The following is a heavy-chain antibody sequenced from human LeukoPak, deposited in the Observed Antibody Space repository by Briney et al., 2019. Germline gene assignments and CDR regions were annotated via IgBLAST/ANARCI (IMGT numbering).Heavy chain of an antibody. D-gene: IGHD3-10*01. V-gene: IGHV3-30*18. CDR2: ISDDGSNK. Sequence: SGGSLRLSCAVSGFTFSTYGMHWVRQAPGKGLEWVAVISDDGSNKFYADSVKGRFTISRDNSKNTLYLQMNSLRAEDTAVYYCAKGITVRGVMILRWDLDYWGQGTLVTASS. CDR3: AKGITVRGVMILRWDLDY. CDR1: GFTFSTYG. J-gene: IGHJ4*02.